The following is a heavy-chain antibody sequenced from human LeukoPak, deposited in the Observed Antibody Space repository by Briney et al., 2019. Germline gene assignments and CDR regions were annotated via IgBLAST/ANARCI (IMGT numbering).Heavy chain of an antibody. Sequence: GGSLRLSCAASGFTFSSYWMSWVRQAPGKGLEWVANIKQDGSEKYYVDSVKGRFTISRDNAKNSLYLQMNSLRAEDTAVYYCARERERYYYDSSGQGEDYWGQGTLVTVSS. CDR1: GFTFSSYW. D-gene: IGHD3-22*01. CDR2: IKQDGSEK. V-gene: IGHV3-7*01. CDR3: ARERERYYYDSSGQGEDY. J-gene: IGHJ4*02.